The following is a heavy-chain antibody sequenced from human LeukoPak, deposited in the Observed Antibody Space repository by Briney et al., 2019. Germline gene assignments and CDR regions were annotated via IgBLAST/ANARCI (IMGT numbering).Heavy chain of an antibody. J-gene: IGHJ4*02. Sequence: PSQTLSLTCTVSGGSISSGGYYWSWIRQPPGKGLEWIGYIYHSGSTYYNPSLKSRVTISVDRSKNQFSLKLSSVTAADTAVYYCARVPGERYSYGHGPFDYWGQGTLVTVSS. CDR3: ARVPGERYSYGHGPFDY. D-gene: IGHD5-18*01. CDR2: IYHSGST. V-gene: IGHV4-30-2*01. CDR1: GGSISSGGYY.